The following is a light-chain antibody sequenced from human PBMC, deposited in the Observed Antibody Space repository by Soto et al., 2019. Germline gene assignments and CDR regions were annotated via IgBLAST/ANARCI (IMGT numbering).Light chain of an antibody. J-gene: IGLJ3*02. Sequence: QLVLTQSPSASASPGASVKLTCTLSSGHSDYAIAWHQQQPEKGPRYLMKVTSDGSHTKGDGIPDRFSGSSSGADRYLTISSLRSDDEADYYCQAWGTGEVFGGGTKLTVL. CDR2: VTSDGSH. CDR1: SGHSDYA. CDR3: QAWGTGEV. V-gene: IGLV4-69*01.